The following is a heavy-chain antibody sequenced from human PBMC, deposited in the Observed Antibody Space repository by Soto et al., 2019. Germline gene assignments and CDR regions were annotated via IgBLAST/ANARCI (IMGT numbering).Heavy chain of an antibody. J-gene: IGHJ4*02. CDR1: GFIFDDYA. CDR3: AKAPGGYCSSTSCSPGDY. V-gene: IGHV3-9*01. Sequence: EVQLVESGGGLVQPGRSLRLSCAASGFIFDDYAMHWVRQAPGKGLEWVSGINWNSGSIGYADSVKGRFTISRDSAKNSLYRQMNSLRAEDTAFYYCAKAPGGYCSSTSCSPGDYWGQGTLVTVSS. D-gene: IGHD2-2*03. CDR2: INWNSGSI.